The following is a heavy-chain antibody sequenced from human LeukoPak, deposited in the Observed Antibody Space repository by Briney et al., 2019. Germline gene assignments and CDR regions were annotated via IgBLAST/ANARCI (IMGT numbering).Heavy chain of an antibody. J-gene: IGHJ4*03. CDR2: VNHRGDT. CDR1: GGSFSAYY. V-gene: IGHV4-34*01. D-gene: IGHD1-1*01. CDR3: ARAHTISETGYFDY. Sequence: KPSETLSLTCAVYGGSFSAYYWSWIRQSPGKGLQWIAEVNHRGDTNYNPSVKGRVTISVDTSKNQFSLKVTSLTAADTAVYYCARAHTISETGYFDYWGQGTLVTVSS.